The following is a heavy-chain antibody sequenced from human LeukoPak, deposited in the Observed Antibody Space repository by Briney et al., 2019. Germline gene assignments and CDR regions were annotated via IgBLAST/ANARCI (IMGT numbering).Heavy chain of an antibody. Sequence: PSETLSLTCTVSGPSISSYYWSWLRQPPGKGLEWISYIYYSGSTNYSPSFKSRVTISADTSKNQFSLKLSSVTAADTAVYYCARGPHSGCYYFDYWGQGTLVTVSS. D-gene: IGHD3-22*01. CDR3: ARGPHSGCYYFDY. CDR2: IYYSGST. J-gene: IGHJ4*02. V-gene: IGHV4-59*01. CDR1: GPSISSYY.